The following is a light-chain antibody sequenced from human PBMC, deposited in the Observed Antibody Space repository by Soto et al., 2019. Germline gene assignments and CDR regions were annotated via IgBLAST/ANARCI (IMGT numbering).Light chain of an antibody. V-gene: IGLV2-8*01. CDR2: EVS. CDR3: SSYAGSNNWGLYV. J-gene: IGLJ1*01. Sequence: QSVLTQPPSASGSPGQSVTISCTGTSSDVGGYNYVSWYQQHPGKAPKLMIYEVSKRPSGVPDRFSGSKSGNTASLTVSGLQAEDEADYYCSSYAGSNNWGLYVFGTGTKVTVL. CDR1: SSDVGGYNY.